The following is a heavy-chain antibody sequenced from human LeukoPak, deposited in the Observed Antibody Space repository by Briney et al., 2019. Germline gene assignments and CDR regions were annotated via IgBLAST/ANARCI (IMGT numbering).Heavy chain of an antibody. Sequence: GGSLRLSCGASGFVFNNYAMSWVREARGRGLVWVSSFGCSGGSTYYADSVRGRFTMSRDNSKETLYLQMNSLIAQDTAVYFCAKEGDSSGYYVILCFFDYWGQGTLVTVSS. D-gene: IGHD6-19*01. V-gene: IGHV3-23*01. J-gene: IGHJ4*02. CDR1: GFVFNNYA. CDR3: AKEGDSSGYYVILCFFDY. CDR2: FGCSGGST.